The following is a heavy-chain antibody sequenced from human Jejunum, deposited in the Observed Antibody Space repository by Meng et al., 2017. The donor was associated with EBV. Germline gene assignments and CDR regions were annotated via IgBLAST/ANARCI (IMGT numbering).Heavy chain of an antibody. CDR3: ARRTGDYVVGY. J-gene: IGHJ4*02. Sequence: QVQLQRWGAGLLRPTETLSLTCAGHGGSFSGYYWSWVRQPPGRGLEYIGEVHFSGITNYTPSLKSRVTMSVDASKNQFSLRLTSVTAADTAVYYCARRTGDYVVGYWGQGILVTVSS. D-gene: IGHD2-8*02. CDR2: VHFSGIT. V-gene: IGHV4-34*02. CDR1: GGSFSGYY.